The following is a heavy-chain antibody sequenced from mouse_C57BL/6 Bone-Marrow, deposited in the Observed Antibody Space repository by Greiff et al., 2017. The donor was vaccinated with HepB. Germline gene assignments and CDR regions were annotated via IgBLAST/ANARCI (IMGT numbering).Heavy chain of an antibody. CDR1: GYTFTSYW. D-gene: IGHD2-4*01. CDR2: INPSSGYT. CDR3: ASLLRHPFDY. Sequence: VNVVESGAELAKPGASVKLSCKASGYTFTSYWMHWVKQRPGQGLEWIGYINPSSGYTKYNQKFKDKATLTADKSSSTAYMQLSSLTYEDSAVYYCASLLRHPFDYWGQGTTLTVSS. J-gene: IGHJ2*01. V-gene: IGHV1-7*01.